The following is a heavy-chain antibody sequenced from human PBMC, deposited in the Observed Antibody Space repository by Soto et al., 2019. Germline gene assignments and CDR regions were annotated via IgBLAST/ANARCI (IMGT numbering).Heavy chain of an antibody. CDR2: IYSSGST. J-gene: IGHJ4*02. CDR1: GGSIYSYY. CDR3: ARQYCSSTRCYQYFDY. D-gene: IGHD2-2*01. Sequence: QVQLQESGPGLVKPSETLSLTCTVSGGSIYSYYWGWIRQSPEKGLEWIGYIYSSGSTNYNPSLKGRVTISVDTSKNQFSLELSSVTAADTAVYYCARQYCSSTRCYQYFDYWGQGTLVTVSS. V-gene: IGHV4-59*08.